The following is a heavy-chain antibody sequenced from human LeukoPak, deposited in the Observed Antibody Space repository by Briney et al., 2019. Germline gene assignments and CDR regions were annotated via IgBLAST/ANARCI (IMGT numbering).Heavy chain of an antibody. Sequence: SETLSLICTVSGYSISSGYYWGWIRQPPGKGLEWIGSIYHSGSTYYNPSLKSRVTISVDTSKNQFSLKLSSVTAADTAVYYCARGFYSSEYNWFDPWGQGTLVTVSS. J-gene: IGHJ5*02. CDR1: GYSISSGYY. D-gene: IGHD6-19*01. CDR2: IYHSGST. V-gene: IGHV4-38-2*02. CDR3: ARGFYSSEYNWFDP.